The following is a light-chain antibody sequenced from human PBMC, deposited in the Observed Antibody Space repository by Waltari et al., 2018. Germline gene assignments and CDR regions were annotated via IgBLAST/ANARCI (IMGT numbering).Light chain of an antibody. CDR1: QSVSRT. Sequence: CRASQSVSRTLAWYQQKPGQASRLLIYDASTRATGIPDRFSCSGFGTDFSLTISRLEPEDFAVYYCQKYGTLPATFGQGTTVEIK. CDR2: DAS. J-gene: IGKJ1*01. CDR3: QKYGTLPAT. V-gene: IGKV3-20*01.